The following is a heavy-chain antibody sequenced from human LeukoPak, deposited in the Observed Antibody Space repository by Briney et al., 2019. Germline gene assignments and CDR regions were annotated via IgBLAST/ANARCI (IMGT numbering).Heavy chain of an antibody. D-gene: IGHD3-10*01. CDR2: INSDGSST. CDR1: GFTFSGYW. CDR3: ARALYGNYFDY. Sequence: PGGSLRLSCAASGFTFSGYWMHWVRQAPGKGLVWVSRINSDGSSTTYADSVKGRFTISRDNAKNTLYLQMNSLRAEDTAVYYCARALYGNYFDYWGQGTLVTVSS. V-gene: IGHV3-74*01. J-gene: IGHJ4*02.